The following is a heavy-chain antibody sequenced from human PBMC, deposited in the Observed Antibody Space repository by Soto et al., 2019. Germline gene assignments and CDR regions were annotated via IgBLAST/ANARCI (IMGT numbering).Heavy chain of an antibody. V-gene: IGHV3-23*01. Sequence: DVQLLESGGGLVQPGGSLRLSCEASGFTFSRHAMSWVRQGPGKRLEWLCLISGSGSSPFYAASVKGRFVISRDNSKNTVYLQMNSLRAEDTALYYCARVAPYCSTTTCYIDSWGQGTLVTVSS. CDR3: ARVAPYCSTTTCYIDS. CDR2: ISGSGSSP. CDR1: GFTFSRHA. J-gene: IGHJ4*02. D-gene: IGHD2-2*01.